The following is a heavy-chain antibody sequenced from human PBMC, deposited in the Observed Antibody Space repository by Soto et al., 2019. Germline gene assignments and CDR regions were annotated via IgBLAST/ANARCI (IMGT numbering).Heavy chain of an antibody. CDR1: GCTFTSYG. CDR2: ISAYNGNT. J-gene: IGHJ4*02. Sequence: ASVKVSCKASGCTFTSYGISWVRQAPGQGLEWMGWISAYNGNTNYAQKLQGRVTMTTDTSTSTAYMELRSLRSDDTAVYYCARAYSSGWYFDYWGQGTLVTVSS. D-gene: IGHD6-19*01. V-gene: IGHV1-18*01. CDR3: ARAYSSGWYFDY.